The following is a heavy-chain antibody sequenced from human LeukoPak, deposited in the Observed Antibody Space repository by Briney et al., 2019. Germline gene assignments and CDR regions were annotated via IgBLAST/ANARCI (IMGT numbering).Heavy chain of an antibody. CDR2: ISYDGSNK. J-gene: IGHJ4*02. D-gene: IGHD1-26*01. V-gene: IGHV3-30*18. CDR3: AKDRGGIVGDTYFDY. CDR1: GFSFSSYG. Sequence: PGRSLRLSCAASGFSFSSYGMHWVRQAPGKGLEWVAVISYDGSNKYYADSVKGRFTISRDNSKNSLYLQMNSLRAEDTAVYYCAKDRGGIVGDTYFDYWGQGTLVTVSS.